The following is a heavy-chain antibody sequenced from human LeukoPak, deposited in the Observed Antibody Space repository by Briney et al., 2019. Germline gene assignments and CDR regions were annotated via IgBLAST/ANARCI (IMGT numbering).Heavy chain of an antibody. J-gene: IGHJ4*02. D-gene: IGHD5-24*01. CDR2: INPNSGGT. Sequence: ASVKVSCKGSGYTFTGYYMHWVRQAPGQGLEWMGRINPNSGGTNYAQKFQGRVTMTRDTSISTAYMELSRLRSDDTAVYYCARDRDGYKPGGFDYWGQGSLVTVSS. V-gene: IGHV1-2*06. CDR1: GYTFTGYY. CDR3: ARDRDGYKPGGFDY.